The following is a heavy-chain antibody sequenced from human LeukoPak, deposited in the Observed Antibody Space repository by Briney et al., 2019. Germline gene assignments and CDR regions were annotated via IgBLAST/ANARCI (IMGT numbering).Heavy chain of an antibody. CDR3: AKDGGSAAGDY. J-gene: IGHJ4*02. CDR1: GFTFSSYG. D-gene: IGHD6-13*01. CDR2: ISYDGSNK. V-gene: IGHV3-30*18. Sequence: GGSLRLSCAASGFTFSSYGMHWVRQAPGKGLKRVAVISYDGSNKYYADSVKGRFTIPRDNSKNTLYLQMNSLRAEDTAVYYCAKDGGSAAGDYWGQGTLVTVSS.